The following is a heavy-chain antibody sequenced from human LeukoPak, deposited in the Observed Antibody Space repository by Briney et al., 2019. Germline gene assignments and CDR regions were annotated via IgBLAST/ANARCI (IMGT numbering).Heavy chain of an antibody. J-gene: IGHJ4*02. Sequence: GGSLRLSCAASGFTFDDYAMHWVRQAPGKGLEWVSGISWNSGSIGYADSVKGRFTISRDNAKNSLYLQMNSLRAEDTALYYCAKARLWFGDRRGFDYWGQGTLVTVSS. CDR2: ISWNSGSI. CDR1: GFTFDDYA. CDR3: AKARLWFGDRRGFDY. V-gene: IGHV3-9*01. D-gene: IGHD3-10*01.